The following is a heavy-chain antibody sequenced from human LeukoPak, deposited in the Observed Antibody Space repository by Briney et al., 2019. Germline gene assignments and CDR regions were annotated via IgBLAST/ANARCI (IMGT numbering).Heavy chain of an antibody. V-gene: IGHV1-69*01. CDR1: GGTFSSYA. CDR3: ARLWFGEFVYYYYMDV. CDR2: IIPIFGTA. Sequence: GSSVKVSCKASGGTFSSYAISWVRQAPGQGLEWMGGIIPIFGTANYAQKFQGRVTITADESTSTAYMELSSLRSDDTAVYYCARLWFGEFVYYYYMDVWGKGTTVTVSS. J-gene: IGHJ6*03. D-gene: IGHD3-10*01.